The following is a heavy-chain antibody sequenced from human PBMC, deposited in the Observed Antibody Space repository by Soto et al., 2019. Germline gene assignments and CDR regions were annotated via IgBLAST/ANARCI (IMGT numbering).Heavy chain of an antibody. CDR2: MNPNSGNT. J-gene: IGHJ4*02. Sequence: ASVKVSCKTSGYTFTNYDINWVRQATGQGLEWMGWMNPNSGNTGSTQRFQGRITMTRDTSIGTAYMELTSLRSEDTAVYYCARGVGASYYFDYWGQGTLVTVSS. CDR3: ARGVGASYYFDY. V-gene: IGHV1-8*01. D-gene: IGHD1-26*01. CDR1: GYTFTNYD.